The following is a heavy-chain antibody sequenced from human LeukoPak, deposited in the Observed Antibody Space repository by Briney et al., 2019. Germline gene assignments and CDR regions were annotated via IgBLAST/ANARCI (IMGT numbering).Heavy chain of an antibody. Sequence: SEALSLTCTVSGGSISSSSYYWGWIRQPPGKGLEWIGSIYYSGSTYYNPSLKSRVTISVDTSKNQFSLKLSSVTAADTAVYYCARAYSSSWYDTRYYYMDVWGKGTTVTVSS. CDR2: IYYSGST. CDR3: ARAYSSSWYDTRYYYMDV. D-gene: IGHD6-13*01. CDR1: GGSISSSSYY. J-gene: IGHJ6*03. V-gene: IGHV4-39*07.